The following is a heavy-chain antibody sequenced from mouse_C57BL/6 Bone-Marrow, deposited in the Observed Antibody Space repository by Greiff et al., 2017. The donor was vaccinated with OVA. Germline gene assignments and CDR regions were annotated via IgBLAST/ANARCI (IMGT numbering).Heavy chain of an antibody. V-gene: IGHV5-16*01. D-gene: IGHD1-1*01. CDR1: GFTFSDYY. Sequence: EVKLVESEGGLVQPGSSMKLSCTASGFTFSDYYMAWVRQVPEKGLEWVANINSDGSSTYYLDSLKSRFTISRDNATNILYLQMSSLKSEDTATYYCARDDYYGSRSWWYFDVWGKGTTVTVSS. J-gene: IGHJ1*03. CDR3: ARDDYYGSRSWWYFDV. CDR2: INSDGSST.